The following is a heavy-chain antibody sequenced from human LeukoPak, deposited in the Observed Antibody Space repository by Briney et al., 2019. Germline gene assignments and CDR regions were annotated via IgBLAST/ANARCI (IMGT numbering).Heavy chain of an antibody. V-gene: IGHV5-51*01. Sequence: GESLKISCKGSEYSFTSYWIGWVRQMPGKGLEWMGIIYPGDSDTRYSPSFQGQVTISADKSISTAYLQWSRLKASDTSMYYCASLWDAYGDSSFDYWGQGTLVTVSS. J-gene: IGHJ4*02. D-gene: IGHD4-17*01. CDR1: EYSFTSYW. CDR2: IYPGDSDT. CDR3: ASLWDAYGDSSFDY.